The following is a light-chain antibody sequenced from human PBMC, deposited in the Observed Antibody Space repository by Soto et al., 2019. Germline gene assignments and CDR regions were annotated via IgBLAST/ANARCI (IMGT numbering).Light chain of an antibody. Sequence: QSVLTQPASVSGSPGQSITISCTGTISDVGGNKFVSWYQQYPGKAPKLMICDVSNRPSGVSNRFSGSKSGNTASLTISGLQAEDEADYYCSSFTGTNYVFVTGTKVTVL. CDR1: ISDVGGNKF. V-gene: IGLV2-14*03. J-gene: IGLJ1*01. CDR3: SSFTGTNYV. CDR2: DVS.